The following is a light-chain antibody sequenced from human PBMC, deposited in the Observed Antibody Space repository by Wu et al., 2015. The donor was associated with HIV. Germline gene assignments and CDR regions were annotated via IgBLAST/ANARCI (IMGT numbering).Light chain of an antibody. J-gene: IGKJ1*01. Sequence: EIVLTQSPGTLSLSPGERATLSCRASQSVSSSYLAWYQQKPGQAPRLLIYGASSRATGIPDRFSGSGSGTDFTLTISRLEPEDFAVYYCQQYGSSPPCTFGQGTKVEMK. CDR2: GAS. CDR1: QSVSSSY. V-gene: IGKV3-20*01. CDR3: QQYGSSPPCT.